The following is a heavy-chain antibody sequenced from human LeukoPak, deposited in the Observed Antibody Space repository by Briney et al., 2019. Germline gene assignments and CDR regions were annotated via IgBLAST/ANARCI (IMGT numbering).Heavy chain of an antibody. D-gene: IGHD4-17*01. J-gene: IGHJ4*02. CDR1: GGSISSSGFY. CDR2: IFYSGST. Sequence: SETLSLTCTVSGGSISSSGFYWAWIRQPPGKGPEWFGSIFYSGSTYYNPSLKSRVTMSVDPSKNQFSMQLISVTAADTAVYYCARTCGDYPFYFGYWGQGLLVTVSS. V-gene: IGHV4-39*07. CDR3: ARTCGDYPFYFGY.